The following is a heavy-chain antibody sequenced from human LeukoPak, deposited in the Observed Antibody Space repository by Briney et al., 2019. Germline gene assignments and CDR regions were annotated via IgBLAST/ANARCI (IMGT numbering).Heavy chain of an antibody. V-gene: IGHV1-69*04. CDR1: GGTFSSYA. CDR2: IIPILGIA. CDR3: ARSGGSSAQGWFDP. D-gene: IGHD4-23*01. Sequence: GASVKVSCKASGGTFSSYAISWVRQAPGQGLEWMGRIIPILGIANYAQKFQGRVTMTRDTSTSTVYMELSSLRSEDTAVYYCARSGGSSAQGWFDPWGQGTLVTVSS. J-gene: IGHJ5*02.